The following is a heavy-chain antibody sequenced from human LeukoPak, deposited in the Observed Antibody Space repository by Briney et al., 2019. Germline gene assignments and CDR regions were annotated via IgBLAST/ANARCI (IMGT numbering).Heavy chain of an antibody. CDR3: ARAYYDFWSGYGWFDP. J-gene: IGHJ5*02. D-gene: IGHD3-3*01. CDR2: IYHSGST. V-gene: IGHV4-30-2*01. CDR1: GGSISSGGYY. Sequence: SETLSLTCTVSGGSISSGGYYWSWIRQPPGKGLEWIGYIYHSGSTYYNPSLESRVTISVDRSKNQFSLKLSSVTAADTAVYYCARAYYDFWSGYGWFDPWGQGTLVTVSS.